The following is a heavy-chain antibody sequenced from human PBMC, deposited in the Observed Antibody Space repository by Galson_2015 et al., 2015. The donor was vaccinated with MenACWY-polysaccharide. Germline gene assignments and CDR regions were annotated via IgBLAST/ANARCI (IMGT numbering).Heavy chain of an antibody. CDR3: TVSDGTSDAFDI. D-gene: IGHD5-24*01. J-gene: IGHJ3*02. V-gene: IGHV1-2*02. CDR1: GYTFTGYY. Sequence: SVKVSCKASGYTFTGYYMHWVRQAPGQGLGWMGWINPNGGATNYAQKFQGRVTLTRDTSISTAYMELSRLRSDDTALYYCTVSDGTSDAFDIWGQGTVVTVSS. CDR2: INPNGGAT.